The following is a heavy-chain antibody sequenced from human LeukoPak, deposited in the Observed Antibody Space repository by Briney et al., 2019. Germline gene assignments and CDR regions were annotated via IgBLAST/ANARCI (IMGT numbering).Heavy chain of an antibody. V-gene: IGHV3-21*01. CDR3: ARSGTRYFDWLASFDY. CDR2: ISGDAGNK. D-gene: IGHD3-9*01. J-gene: IGHJ4*02. CDR1: GLPFSNYG. Sequence: PGGSLRLSCAASGLPFSNYGMSWVRQAPGKGLEWVSTISGDAGNKHYPDSVKGRFTISRDNAKNSLYLQMNSLRAEDTAVYYCARSGTRYFDWLASFDYWGQGTLVTVSS.